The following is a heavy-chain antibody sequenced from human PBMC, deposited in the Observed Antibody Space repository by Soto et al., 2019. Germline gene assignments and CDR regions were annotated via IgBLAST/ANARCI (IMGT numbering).Heavy chain of an antibody. V-gene: IGHV3-23*01. CDR3: AKASSAWYGSKNYYFDS. CDR2: ITGSGGRI. J-gene: IGHJ4*02. D-gene: IGHD6-19*01. Sequence: PGGSLRLSCAASGFICSSYDMSWVRQAPGKGLEWISGITGSGGRIFYADSVRGRYTISRDNSNNTLYLQLTNLRAEDTAMFYCAKASSAWYGSKNYYFDSWGQGALVTASS. CDR1: GFICSSYD.